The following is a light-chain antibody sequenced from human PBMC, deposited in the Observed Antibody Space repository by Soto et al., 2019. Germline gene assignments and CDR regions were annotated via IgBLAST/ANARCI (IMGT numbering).Light chain of an antibody. CDR2: DAS. Sequence: EIVTTHSPATLSVSPGERATLSCRASQSVSSYLAWYQQKPGQAPRLLIYDASNRATGIPARFSGSGSGTDFTLTISSLEPEDFAVYYCQQRSNWPLTFGQGTRLEI. J-gene: IGKJ5*01. CDR1: QSVSSY. CDR3: QQRSNWPLT. V-gene: IGKV3-11*01.